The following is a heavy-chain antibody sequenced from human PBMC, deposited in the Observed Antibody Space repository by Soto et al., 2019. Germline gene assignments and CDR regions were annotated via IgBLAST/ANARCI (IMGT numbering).Heavy chain of an antibody. CDR2: IYYSGST. D-gene: IGHD3-22*01. V-gene: IGHV4-39*02. J-gene: IGHJ6*02. Sequence: SETLSLTCTVPGGSIRSTSYYWVWIRQPPGKGLEWIGSIYYSGSTYYNPSLKSRVTISVDTSKSHFSLKLSSVTAADTAVYYCARLYYFDRSGWSSGGCYAMDVWGQGTTVTVSS. CDR3: ARLYYFDRSGWSSGGCYAMDV. CDR1: GGSIRSTSYY.